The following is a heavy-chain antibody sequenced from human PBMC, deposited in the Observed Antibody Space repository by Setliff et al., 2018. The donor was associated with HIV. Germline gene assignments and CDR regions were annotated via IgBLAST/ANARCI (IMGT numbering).Heavy chain of an antibody. CDR3: VRQGAVTGNSFDP. CDR2: VDSRGST. Sequence: SETLSLTCTVSGVSTTSSSYYWGWIRQPPGKGLDWIGYVDSRGSTYYNPSLKSRLTISVDTSKNHFSLRLTAVTAADSAVYYCVRQGAVTGNSFDPWGPGALVTVSS. D-gene: IGHD6-19*01. CDR1: GVSTTSSSYY. J-gene: IGHJ5*02. V-gene: IGHV4-39*01.